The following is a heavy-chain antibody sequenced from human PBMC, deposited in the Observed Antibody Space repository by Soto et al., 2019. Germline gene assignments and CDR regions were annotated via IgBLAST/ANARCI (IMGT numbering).Heavy chain of an antibody. V-gene: IGHV3-30*18. CDR3: AKDSPVSWYVREFYFDH. Sequence: QVQLVESGGGVVQPGRSLRLSCAASGFTFSSYGMHWVRQAPGKGLEWVAVISYDGSNKYYADSVKGRFTISRDNSKNTLYLQMNSLRAEDTAVYYCAKDSPVSWYVREFYFDHWGQGTLVTVSS. D-gene: IGHD6-13*01. CDR2: ISYDGSNK. J-gene: IGHJ4*02. CDR1: GFTFSSYG.